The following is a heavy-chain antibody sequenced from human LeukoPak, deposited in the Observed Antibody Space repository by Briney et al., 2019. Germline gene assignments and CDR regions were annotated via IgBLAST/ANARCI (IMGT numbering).Heavy chain of an antibody. CDR2: INHSGST. CDR3: ARTPAYGSKSYHYLRWFDP. D-gene: IGHD4-23*01. V-gene: IGHV4-39*07. Sequence: PWETLSLTCSVSGVFMSRSSDDWSWIRQPPGKGLEWIGEINHSGSTNYNPSLKSRVTISVDTSKNQFSLKLSSVTAADSAVYYCARTPAYGSKSYHYLRWFDPWGQGTQVTVSS. J-gene: IGHJ5*02. CDR1: GVFMSRSSDD.